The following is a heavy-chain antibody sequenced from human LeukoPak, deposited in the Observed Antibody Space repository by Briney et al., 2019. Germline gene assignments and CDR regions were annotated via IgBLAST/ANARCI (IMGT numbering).Heavy chain of an antibody. D-gene: IGHD5-12*01. Sequence: ASVTVSFTSSGYTFTVYYMHWVRQAPGQGLEWMGWINPNSGGTNYAQKFQGRVTMTRDTSISTAYMELSRLRSDDTAVYYCARDGYDSSLYYYYYGMDVWGQGTTVTVSS. CDR2: INPNSGGT. CDR1: GYTFTVYY. V-gene: IGHV1-2*02. CDR3: ARDGYDSSLYYYYYGMDV. J-gene: IGHJ6*02.